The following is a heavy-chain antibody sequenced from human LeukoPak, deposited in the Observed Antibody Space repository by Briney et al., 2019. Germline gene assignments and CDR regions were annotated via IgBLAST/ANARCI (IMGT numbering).Heavy chain of an antibody. D-gene: IGHD3-22*01. CDR2: INHSGST. Sequence: SETLSLTCAVYGGSLSGYYWSWIRQPPGKGLEWIGEINHSGSTNYNPSLKSRVTISVDTSKNRFSLKLSSVTAADTAVYYCARGPKWLLLGYFDYWGQGTLVTVSS. CDR1: GGSLSGYY. J-gene: IGHJ4*02. CDR3: ARGPKWLLLGYFDY. V-gene: IGHV4-34*01.